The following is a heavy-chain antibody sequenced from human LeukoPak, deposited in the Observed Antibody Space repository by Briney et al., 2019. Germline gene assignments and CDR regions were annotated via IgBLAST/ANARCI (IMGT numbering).Heavy chain of an antibody. V-gene: IGHV4-59*01. D-gene: IGHD3-22*01. Sequence: PPETLSLTCNVSGGSISSDYWTWIRQPPGKGLEWIGNIYYSGSTNYNPSLKSRVTISVDTSKNQFSLKLNSVTAADTAVYYCARRRDYYDSRGYYAFDIWGHGTMVTVSS. CDR3: ARRRDYYDSRGYYAFDI. J-gene: IGHJ3*02. CDR2: IYYSGST. CDR1: GGSISSDY.